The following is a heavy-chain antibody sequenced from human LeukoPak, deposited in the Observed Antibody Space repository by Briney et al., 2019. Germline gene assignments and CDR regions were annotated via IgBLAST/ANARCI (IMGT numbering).Heavy chain of an antibody. CDR3: ARGRYSAGDNWFDP. Sequence: AETLSLTCTVSRGSITSSYWSWIRQSPGKGLEWIGYIHYTGSTNYNPSLKSRVTMLIDTSKNQFSLKLSSVTAADTAVYYCARGRYSAGDNWFDPWGQGTLVTVSS. CDR2: IHYTGST. CDR1: RGSITSSY. J-gene: IGHJ5*02. V-gene: IGHV4-59*01. D-gene: IGHD3-9*01.